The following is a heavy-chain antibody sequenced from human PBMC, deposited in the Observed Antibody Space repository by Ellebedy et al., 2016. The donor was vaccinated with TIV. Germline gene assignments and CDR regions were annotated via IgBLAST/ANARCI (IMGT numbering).Heavy chain of an antibody. CDR3: ARGAPYESSGADY. Sequence: PGGSLRLSCAASGFTFSNYGMSWVRQAPGKGLEWVSAISDSGDSTYYADSVKGRFTVSRDNSRNTLYLQMNSLRAEDTAVYYCARGAPYESSGADYWGQGTLVTVSS. V-gene: IGHV3-23*01. CDR2: ISDSGDST. J-gene: IGHJ4*02. CDR1: GFTFSNYG. D-gene: IGHD3-22*01.